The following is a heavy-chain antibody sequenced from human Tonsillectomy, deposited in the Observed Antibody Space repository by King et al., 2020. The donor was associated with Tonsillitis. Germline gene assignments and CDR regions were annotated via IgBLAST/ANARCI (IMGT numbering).Heavy chain of an antibody. D-gene: IGHD2-15*01. CDR3: AKHDGDSWRYYAMDV. CDR1: GFTFRSYA. V-gene: IGHV3-23*04. J-gene: IGHJ6*02. CDR2: IIISGTST. Sequence: VQLVESGGGLVQPGGSLRLSCAASGFTFRSYAMSWVRQAPGKGLEWVSVIIISGTSTYFADSVKGRFTFSGDNSKNTLYLQMNRLRVKDTAVYYCAKHDGDSWRYYAMDVWGQGTTVTVSS.